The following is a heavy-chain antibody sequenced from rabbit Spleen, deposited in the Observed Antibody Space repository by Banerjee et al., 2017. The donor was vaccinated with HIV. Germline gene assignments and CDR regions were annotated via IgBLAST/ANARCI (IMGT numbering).Heavy chain of an antibody. V-gene: IGHV1S47*01. Sequence: QEQLVESGGGLVQPGGSLKLSCKASGFDFSSYGVSWVRQAPGKGLEWIGYIDPIFGSTYYATWVNGRFTISSHNAQNTLYLQLNSLTVADTATYFCVRGASSSGYYNLWGPGTLVTVS. J-gene: IGHJ4*01. D-gene: IGHD1-1*01. CDR3: VRGASSSGYYNL. CDR1: GFDFSSYG. CDR2: IDPIFGST.